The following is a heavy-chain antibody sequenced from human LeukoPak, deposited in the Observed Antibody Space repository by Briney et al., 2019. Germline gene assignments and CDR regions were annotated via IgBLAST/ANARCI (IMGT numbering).Heavy chain of an antibody. CDR1: GFTVSSNS. J-gene: IGHJ5*02. V-gene: IGHV3-53*01. CDR2: IYSGGNT. D-gene: IGHD6-13*01. CDR3: AREGRAYRYSSSWYPTPSWFDP. Sequence: GGSLRLSCTVSGFTVSSNSMSWVRQAPGKGLEWVSFIYSGGNTHNSDSVKGRFTISRDNSKNTLYLQMNSLRAEDTAVYYCAREGRAYRYSSSWYPTPSWFDPWGQGTLVTVSS.